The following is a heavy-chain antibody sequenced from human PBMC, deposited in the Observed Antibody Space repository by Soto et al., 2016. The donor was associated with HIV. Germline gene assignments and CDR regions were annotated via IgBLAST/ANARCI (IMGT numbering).Heavy chain of an antibody. CDR2: ISWNSGSI. CDR1: GFTFDDYA. Sequence: EVQLVESGGGLVQPGRSLRLSCAASGFTFDDYAMHWVRQAPGKGLEWVSGISWNSGSIGYADSVKGRFTISRDNAKNSLYLQMNSLRAEDMALYYCAKARGYYYGHYYFDYWGQGTLVTVSS. V-gene: IGHV3-9*03. D-gene: IGHD3-10*01. CDR3: AKARGYYYGHYYFDY. J-gene: IGHJ4*02.